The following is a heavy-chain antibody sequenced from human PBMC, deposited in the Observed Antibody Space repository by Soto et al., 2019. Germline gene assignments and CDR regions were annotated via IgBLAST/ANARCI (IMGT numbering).Heavy chain of an antibody. CDR2: ISGSGGST. J-gene: IGHJ5*01. CDR3: AKVLTYSDFCSGYYTARGAFGS. D-gene: IGHD3-3*01. Sequence: GGSLRLSCAASGFTFSSYAMSWVRQAPEKGLEWVSAISGSGGSTYYADSVKGRFTISRDNSKNTLYLQMNSLRAEDTAVYYCAKVLTYSDFCSGYYTARGAFGSWGQGTLVTVSS. CDR1: GFTFSSYA. V-gene: IGHV3-23*01.